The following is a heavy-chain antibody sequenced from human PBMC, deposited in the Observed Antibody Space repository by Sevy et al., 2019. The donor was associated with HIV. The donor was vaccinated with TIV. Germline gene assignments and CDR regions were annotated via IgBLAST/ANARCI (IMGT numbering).Heavy chain of an antibody. V-gene: IGHV4-39*01. Sequence: SETLSLTCTVSGGSISSSSYYWGWIRQPPGKGLEWIGSIYYSGSTYYNPSLKSRVTISVDTSKNQFSLKVSSVTAAETAVYYCARQGYSSGWRHNWFDPWGQGTLVTVSS. CDR3: ARQGYSSGWRHNWFDP. D-gene: IGHD6-19*01. CDR2: IYYSGST. J-gene: IGHJ5*02. CDR1: GGSISSSSYY.